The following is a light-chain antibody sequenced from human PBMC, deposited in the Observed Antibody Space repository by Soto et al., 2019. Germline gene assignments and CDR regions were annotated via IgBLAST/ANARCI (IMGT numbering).Light chain of an antibody. Sequence: IQMTQSPSILSASVGDRVPIPCPASQSISSWLAWYQQKPGKAPNLLIHKASHLESGVPSRFSGSGSGTEFTLTISSLQPGDFATYYCQNYNTYPWKCGQGNKGAIK. CDR2: KAS. V-gene: IGKV1-5*03. J-gene: IGKJ1*01. CDR3: QNYNTYPWK. CDR1: QSISSW.